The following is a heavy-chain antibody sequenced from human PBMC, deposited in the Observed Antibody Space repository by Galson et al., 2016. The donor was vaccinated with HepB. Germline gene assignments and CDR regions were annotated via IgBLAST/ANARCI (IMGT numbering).Heavy chain of an antibody. J-gene: IGHJ3*02. CDR2: IHNSGST. V-gene: IGHV4-39*07. CDR1: GGSISSTNYY. Sequence: SETLSLTCSVSGGSISSTNYYWGWIRQPPGKGLEWMGTIHNSGSTYYNPSVKSRVTMSLDASKNQFSLNLKSVTAADTAVYYCARGVVVRGAFDIWGQGTKVTVSS. D-gene: IGHD2-21*01. CDR3: ARGVVVRGAFDI.